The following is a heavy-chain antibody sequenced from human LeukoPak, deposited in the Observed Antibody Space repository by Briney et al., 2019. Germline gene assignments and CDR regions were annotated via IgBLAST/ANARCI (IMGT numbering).Heavy chain of an antibody. CDR3: ARDVYKYDSSGSRAFDI. Sequence: ASETLSLTCTVSGGSISSYYWSWIRQPPGKGLEWIGYIYYSGSTNYNPSLKSRVTISVDTSKNQFSLKLSSVTAADTAVYYCARDVYKYDSSGSRAFDIWGQGTMVTVSS. J-gene: IGHJ3*02. CDR2: IYYSGST. D-gene: IGHD3-22*01. V-gene: IGHV4-59*01. CDR1: GGSISSYY.